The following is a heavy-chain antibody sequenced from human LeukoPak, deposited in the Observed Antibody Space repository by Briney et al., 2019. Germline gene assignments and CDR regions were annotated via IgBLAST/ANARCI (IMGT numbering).Heavy chain of an antibody. CDR2: IHTSGST. J-gene: IGHJ5*02. V-gene: IGHV4-61*02. CDR3: ARDRSDGGYNWFDP. Sequence: PSETLSLTCTVSGGSISSDNNHWSWIRQPAGKGLEWIGRIHTSGSTNHNPSLNSRVTISIDTSKNQFSLKLSSVTATDTAVYYCARDRSDGGYNWFDPWGQGTLVTVSS. CDR1: GGSISSDNNH. D-gene: IGHD2-15*01.